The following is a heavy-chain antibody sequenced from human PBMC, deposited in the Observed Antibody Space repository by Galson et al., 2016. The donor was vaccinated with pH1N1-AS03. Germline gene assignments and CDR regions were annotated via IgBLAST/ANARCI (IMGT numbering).Heavy chain of an antibody. CDR1: GFTFSSYA. D-gene: IGHD4-17*01. Sequence: LRLSCAASGFTFSSYAMSWVRQAPGKGLEWVSAISGRGDSTYYEDSVKGRFTISRDNSKNTLYLQMNSLRAEDTAVYYCAKDKSYGDYPSWFDLWGQGTLVTVSS. V-gene: IGHV3-23*01. CDR3: AKDKSYGDYPSWFDL. CDR2: ISGRGDST. J-gene: IGHJ5*02.